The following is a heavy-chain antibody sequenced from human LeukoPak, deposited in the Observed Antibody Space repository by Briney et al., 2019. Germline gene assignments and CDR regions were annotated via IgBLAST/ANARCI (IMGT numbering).Heavy chain of an antibody. CDR1: DFAFYGYS. V-gene: IGHV3-21*06. CDR2: ISSNSGYI. CDR3: ARDPGYYYGSGSALFDP. J-gene: IGHJ5*02. Sequence: PGGSLRLSCAASDFAFYGYSMHWVRQAPGKGLDWISSISSNSGYIYYADSVKGRFTISRDNAKNSLYLQVTGLRVEDTALYYCARDPGYYYGSGSALFDPWGQGTLVTVSS. D-gene: IGHD3-10*01.